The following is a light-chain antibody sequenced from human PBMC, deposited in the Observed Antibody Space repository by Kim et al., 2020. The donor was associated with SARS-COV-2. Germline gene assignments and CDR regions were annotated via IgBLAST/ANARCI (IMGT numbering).Light chain of an antibody. CDR3: GTWDSSLPGGV. V-gene: IGLV1-51*01. CDR1: PSTIRNIF. CDR2: DNC. J-gene: IGLJ3*02. Sequence: IISCSASPSTIRNIFVSLYQQQPGTAPKLLIYDNCKRYPGIPDRFSASESGASGTLVITGLQTEDEADYYCGTWDSSLPGGVFGGGTKVTVL.